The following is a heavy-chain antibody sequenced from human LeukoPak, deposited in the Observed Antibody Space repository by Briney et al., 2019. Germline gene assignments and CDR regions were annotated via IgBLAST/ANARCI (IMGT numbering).Heavy chain of an antibody. Sequence: GGSLRLSCAASGFSFSSYGMSWVRQAPGKGLEWVSGISGSSGGTYYADSVKGRFTISRDNSKNTLYLQINSLRAEDTAVYYCAKQGHYYDSTGYFDYWGQGTLVTVSS. CDR2: ISGSSGGT. CDR3: AKQGHYYDSTGYFDY. D-gene: IGHD3-22*01. J-gene: IGHJ4*02. V-gene: IGHV3-23*01. CDR1: GFSFSSYG.